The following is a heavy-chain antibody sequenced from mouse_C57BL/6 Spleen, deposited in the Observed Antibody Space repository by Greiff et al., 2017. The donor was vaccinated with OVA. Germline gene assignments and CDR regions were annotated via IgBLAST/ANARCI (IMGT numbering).Heavy chain of an antibody. CDR1: GYTFTSYW. J-gene: IGHJ4*01. CDR3: ARSPSTGDY. CDR2: IDPSDSYT. V-gene: IGHV1-50*01. Sequence: VQLQQPGAELVKPGASVKLSCKASGYTFTSYWMQWVKQRPGQGLEWIGEIDPSDSYTNYNQKFKGKATLTVDTSSSTAYMQLSSLTSEDSAVYYCARSPSTGDYWGQGTSVTVSS.